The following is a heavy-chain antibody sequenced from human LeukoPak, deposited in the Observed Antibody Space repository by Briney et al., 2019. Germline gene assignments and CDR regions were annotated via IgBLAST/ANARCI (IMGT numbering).Heavy chain of an antibody. CDR3: ARRLGDTSGWYFDY. CDR2: INDSGRT. J-gene: IGHJ4*02. Sequence: SETLSLTCAVYGGSFSGYYWSWVRQPPGKGLEWIGEINDSGRTNYNPSLKSRVTISVDTSKNQFSLKLSSVTAADTAVYYCARRLGDTSGWYFDYWGQGRLVAVSS. V-gene: IGHV4-34*01. D-gene: IGHD6-19*01. CDR1: GGSFSGYY.